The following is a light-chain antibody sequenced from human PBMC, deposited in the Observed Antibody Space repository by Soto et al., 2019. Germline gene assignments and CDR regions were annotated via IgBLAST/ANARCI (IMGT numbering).Light chain of an antibody. CDR1: SSDVGGYNF. Sequence: QSVLTQPRSVSGSPGQSVTISCTGTSSDVGGYNFVSWYQHHPGKAPKLIIYNVIQRPSGVPDRFSASKSDNMASLTISGLQAEDEADYYCCSYAGSYTYVFGTGTKVTVL. CDR3: CSYAGSYTYV. CDR2: NVI. J-gene: IGLJ1*01. V-gene: IGLV2-11*01.